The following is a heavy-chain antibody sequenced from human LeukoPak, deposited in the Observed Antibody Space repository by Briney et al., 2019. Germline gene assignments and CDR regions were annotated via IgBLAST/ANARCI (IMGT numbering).Heavy chain of an antibody. Sequence: GASVTVSCKSSVYSFTSYGSNWVRQATGQGLEWMGGRNPNSGNTGYAQKFLGKVTMTRNTTIIKEYMDPSSLRSEHTAVYYCARTTGSYIYYYYGMDVWGQGTTVTASS. V-gene: IGHV1-8*01. CDR3: ARTTGSYIYYYYGMDV. CDR1: VYSFTSYG. D-gene: IGHD3-10*01. CDR2: RNPNSGNT. J-gene: IGHJ6*02.